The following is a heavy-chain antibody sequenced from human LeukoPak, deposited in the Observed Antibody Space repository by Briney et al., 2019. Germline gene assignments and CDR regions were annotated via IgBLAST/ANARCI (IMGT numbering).Heavy chain of an antibody. V-gene: IGHV3-23*01. Sequence: GGSLRLSCAASGFTFTNYALSWVRQTPGKGLEWVSSLSGSGGNTYYADSVKGRFTISRDTSKNTLYLQLNSLRAEDTAVYYCAKSGLNRFDYWGQGTLVTVSS. CDR1: GFTFTNYA. CDR2: LSGSGGNT. J-gene: IGHJ4*02. D-gene: IGHD2-15*01. CDR3: AKSGLNRFDY.